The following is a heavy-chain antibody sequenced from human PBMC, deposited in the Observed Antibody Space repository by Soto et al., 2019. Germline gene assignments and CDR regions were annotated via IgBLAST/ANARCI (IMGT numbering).Heavy chain of an antibody. D-gene: IGHD4-17*01. CDR1: GGSISSSSYY. J-gene: IGHJ4*02. V-gene: IGHV4-39*01. Sequence: SETLSLTCTVSGGSISSSSYYWGWIRQPPGKGLEWIGSIYYSGSTYYNPSLKSRVTISVDTSKNQFSLKLSSVTAADTAVYYCARQTWAVTSNFDYWGQGTLVTVS. CDR2: IYYSGST. CDR3: ARQTWAVTSNFDY.